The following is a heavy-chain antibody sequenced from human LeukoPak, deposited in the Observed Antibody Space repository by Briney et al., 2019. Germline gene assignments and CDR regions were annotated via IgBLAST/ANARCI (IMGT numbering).Heavy chain of an antibody. CDR1: GFTFSSYA. CDR3: AKTTAGYSSGRYPGWPVDY. V-gene: IGHV3-23*01. CDR2: ISGSGGDT. Sequence: GGSLRLSCAASGFTFSSYAIYWVRQAPGKGLEWVSGISGSGGDTYFADSVKGRFTVSRDNSKNTVFLQLDSLRAEDTAVYYCAKTTAGYSSGRYPGWPVDYWGQGTLVTVSS. D-gene: IGHD6-19*01. J-gene: IGHJ4*02.